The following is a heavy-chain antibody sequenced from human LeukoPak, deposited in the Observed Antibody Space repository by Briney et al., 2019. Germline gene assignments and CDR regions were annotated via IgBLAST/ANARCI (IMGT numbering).Heavy chain of an antibody. V-gene: IGHV3-64*01. CDR2: ISSNGGST. Sequence: QPGGSLRLSCAASGFTFSSYAMHWVRQAPGKGLEYVSAISSNGGSTYYANSVKGRFTISRDNSKNTLYLQMGSLRAEDMAVYYCARDLGGRDGYNYEVYFDYWGQGTLVTVSS. CDR3: ARDLGGRDGYNYEVYFDY. CDR1: GFTFSSYA. D-gene: IGHD5-24*01. J-gene: IGHJ4*02.